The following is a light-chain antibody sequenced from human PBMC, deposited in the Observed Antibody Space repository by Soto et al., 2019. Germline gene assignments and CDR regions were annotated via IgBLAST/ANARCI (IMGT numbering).Light chain of an antibody. J-gene: IGLJ2*01. CDR2: GNS. V-gene: IGLV1-40*01. Sequence: QSVLTQPPSVSGAPGQRVPISCTGSSSNIGAGYDVHWYQQLPGTAPKLLISGNSKRPSGVPDRFSGYKSGTSASLAITGLQAEDEADYYCQSYDSSLSGSVFGGGSKLTVL. CDR3: QSYDSSLSGSV. CDR1: SSNIGAGYD.